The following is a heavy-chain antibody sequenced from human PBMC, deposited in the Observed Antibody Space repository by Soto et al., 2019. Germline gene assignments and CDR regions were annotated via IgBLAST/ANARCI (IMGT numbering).Heavy chain of an antibody. D-gene: IGHD2-21*01. V-gene: IGHV3-74*01. J-gene: IGHJ3*01. Sequence: EVQLVESGGGLVQPGGSLTLSCAASGFTVSNHWMNWVRQAPGRGLESISRIKTDGTYTDYADSVKGRFTISRDNAKNRLYLQMDSLRPEDTAVYYWARPKCAAYSAFDVWSQGTVVTVSS. CDR1: GFTVSNHW. CDR2: IKTDGTYT. CDR3: ARPKCAAYSAFDV.